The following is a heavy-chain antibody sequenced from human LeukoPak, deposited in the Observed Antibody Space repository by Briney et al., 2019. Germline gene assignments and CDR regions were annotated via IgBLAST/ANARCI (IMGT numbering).Heavy chain of an antibody. CDR3: AKGWYDIVSGFGY. V-gene: IGHV3-23*01. J-gene: IGHJ4*02. D-gene: IGHD3-9*01. CDR1: GFAFSSFA. Sequence: PGGSLGLSCAASGFAFSSFAMNWVRQAPGKGLEWVSGISGSGGSTHYADSVKGRFTISRDNSKNTLYLQMNSLGAEDTAVYYCAKGWYDIVSGFGYWGQGTLATVSS. CDR2: ISGSGGST.